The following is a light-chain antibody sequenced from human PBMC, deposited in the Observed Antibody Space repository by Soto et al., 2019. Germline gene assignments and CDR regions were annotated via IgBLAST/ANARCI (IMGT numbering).Light chain of an antibody. CDR2: GAS. V-gene: IGKV3-20*01. CDR3: QQYGSSPWT. Sequence: EIMLTQSPGTLSLSPGERATLSSRASQSVSSSYLAWYQQKPGQAPRLLIYGASSRATGIPDRFSGSGSGTDFTLTISRLEPEDFAVYYCQQYGSSPWTFGQGTKVDI. CDR1: QSVSSSY. J-gene: IGKJ1*01.